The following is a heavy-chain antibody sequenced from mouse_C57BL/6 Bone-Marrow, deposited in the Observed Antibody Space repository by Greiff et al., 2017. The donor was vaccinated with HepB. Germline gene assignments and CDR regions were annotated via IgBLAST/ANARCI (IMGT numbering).Heavy chain of an antibody. CDR3: ARHEDPAQTTYTFAY. CDR2: FYPGSGSI. D-gene: IGHD3-2*02. Sequence: VQGVESGAELVKPGASVKLSCKASGYTFTEYTIHWVKQRAGQGLEWIGWFYPGSGSIKYNEKFKDKATLTADKSSSTVYMELSRLTSEDSAVYFCARHEDPAQTTYTFAYWGQGTLVTVSA. CDR1: GYTFTEYT. J-gene: IGHJ3*01. V-gene: IGHV1-62-2*01.